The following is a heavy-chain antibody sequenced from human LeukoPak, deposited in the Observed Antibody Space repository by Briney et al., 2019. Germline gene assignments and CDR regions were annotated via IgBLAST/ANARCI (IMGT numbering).Heavy chain of an antibody. Sequence: PSETLSLTCTVSGGSISSSSYYWSWIRQPPGTGLEWIGEINHSGSTNYNPSLKSRVTISVDTSKNQFSLKLSSVTAADTAVYYCARGRRTTGFYWGQGTLVTVSS. CDR2: INHSGST. CDR3: ARGRRTTGFY. J-gene: IGHJ4*02. D-gene: IGHD4-17*01. CDR1: GGSISSSSYY. V-gene: IGHV4-39*07.